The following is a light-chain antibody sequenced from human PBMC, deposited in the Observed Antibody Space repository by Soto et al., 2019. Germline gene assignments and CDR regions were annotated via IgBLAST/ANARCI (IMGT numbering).Light chain of an antibody. J-gene: IGLJ3*02. V-gene: IGLV6-57*04. CDR1: SGSIASHY. CDR2: EDK. CDR3: QSYNTRDHWV. Sequence: NFMLTQPHSMSESPGQTITISCTRSSGSIASHYVQWYQQRPGSAPTTVIYEDKRRPSGVPDRFSGSIDSSSNSASLTISGLDAEDEADYSCQSYNTRDHWVFGGGTKLTVL.